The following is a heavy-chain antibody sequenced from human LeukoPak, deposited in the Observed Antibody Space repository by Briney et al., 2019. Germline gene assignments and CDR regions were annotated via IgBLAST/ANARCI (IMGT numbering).Heavy chain of an antibody. D-gene: IGHD2-8*02. V-gene: IGHV4-4*07. J-gene: IGHJ4*02. Sequence: SETLSLTCTVSGGSISSYYWTWIRQPAAKGKGWMGRIHTSGSTNHNPSLKSRVTMSVDTSNNQISLKLSSVTAADTAVYYCARETEGPGGRSWDFWGQGTLVTVSS. CDR1: GGSISSYY. CDR2: IHTSGST. CDR3: ARETEGPGGRSWDF.